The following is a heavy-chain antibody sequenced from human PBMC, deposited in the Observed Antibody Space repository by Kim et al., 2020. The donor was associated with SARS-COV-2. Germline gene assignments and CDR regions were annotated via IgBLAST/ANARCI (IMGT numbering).Heavy chain of an antibody. D-gene: IGHD1-1*01. CDR3: ARGGGANWLGQTLDY. CDR2: ISYDERNK. V-gene: IGHV3-30*04. J-gene: IGHJ4*02. Sequence: GGSLRLSCVASGFTFSTYAMHWVRQAPGKGLEWVAIISYDERNKYYADSVKGRFTISRDNSKNTLYLQMNSLRPEDTAVYYCARGGGANWLGQTLDYWGQRTLVTASS. CDR1: GFTFSTYA.